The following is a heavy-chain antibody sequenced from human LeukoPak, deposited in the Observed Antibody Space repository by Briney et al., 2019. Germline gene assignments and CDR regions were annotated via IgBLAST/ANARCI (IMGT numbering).Heavy chain of an antibody. J-gene: IGHJ4*02. V-gene: IGHV3-69-1*01. CDR3: AKANPYSSGWH. CDR2: ISSSSYI. D-gene: IGHD6-19*01. CDR1: GFTFSAHY. Sequence: PGGSLRLSCAASGFTFSAHYIDWVRQAPGKGLEWVSSISSSSYIYYADSVKGRFTISRDNAKNSLYLQMNSLRAEDTAVYYCAKANPYSSGWHWGQGTLVTVSS.